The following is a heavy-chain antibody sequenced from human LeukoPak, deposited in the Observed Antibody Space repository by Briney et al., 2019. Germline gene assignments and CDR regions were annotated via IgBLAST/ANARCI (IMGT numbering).Heavy chain of an antibody. V-gene: IGHV3-30*02. J-gene: IGHJ4*02. CDR2: IRYDGSNK. D-gene: IGHD3-3*01. CDR3: AKSPPPWSGPDSYYFDY. CDR1: GFTFSSYG. Sequence: GGSLRLSCAASGFTFSSYGMHWVRQAPGKGLEWVAFIRYDGSNKYYADSVKGRFTISRDNSKNTLYLQMNSLRAEDTAVYYCAKSPPPWSGPDSYYFDYWGQGTLVTVSS.